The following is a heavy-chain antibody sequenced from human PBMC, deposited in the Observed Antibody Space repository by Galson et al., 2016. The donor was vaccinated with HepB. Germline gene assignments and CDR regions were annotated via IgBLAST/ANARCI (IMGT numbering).Heavy chain of an antibody. D-gene: IGHD1-26*01. CDR1: GFTFNNFY. V-gene: IGHV1-46*02. CDR3: AREWDPIIRCLDF. J-gene: IGHJ4*02. Sequence: SVKVSCKASGFTFNNFYVHWVRQAPGQGLEWMGIINPTGSITNYAQKLQGRVTLTRDASTRTVYMELSSLRSEDTAVYYCAREWDPIIRCLDFWGPGTPITVSS. CDR2: INPTGSIT.